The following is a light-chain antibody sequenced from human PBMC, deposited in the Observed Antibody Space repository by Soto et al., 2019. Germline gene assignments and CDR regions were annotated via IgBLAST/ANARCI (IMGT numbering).Light chain of an antibody. CDR2: GAS. Sequence: ASVGDRVTLSCRASQSVSSNLAWYQQKPGQAPRLLIYGASTRATGIPARFSGSGSGTEFTLTVGCVQSEDCAVYHCVQYNNWPVFAGGTKVDIK. J-gene: IGKJ4*01. V-gene: IGKV3-15*01. CDR1: QSVSSN. CDR3: VQYNNWPV.